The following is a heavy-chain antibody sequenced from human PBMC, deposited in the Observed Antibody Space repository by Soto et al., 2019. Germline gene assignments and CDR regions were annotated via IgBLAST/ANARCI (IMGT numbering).Heavy chain of an antibody. D-gene: IGHD2-15*01. CDR1: GFSFNSYA. Sequence: EVKLLESGGGLVQPGGSLRLACAASGFSFNSYARVWVRQAPGKGLEWDSVISARGGISYFADAVKGRFTISRDNSKNVLSLEMHNLRADATATYFCAKGSIEDIASCDHWGQGTLVIVSS. CDR2: ISARGGIS. J-gene: IGHJ4*02. CDR3: AKGSIEDIASCDH. V-gene: IGHV3-23*01.